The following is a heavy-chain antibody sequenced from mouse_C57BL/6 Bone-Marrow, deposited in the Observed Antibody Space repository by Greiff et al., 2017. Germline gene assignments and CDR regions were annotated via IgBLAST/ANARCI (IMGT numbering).Heavy chain of an antibody. CDR3: ARWRKDAMDY. V-gene: IGHV1-80*01. CDR1: GPSFLIYF. CDR2: IYPFNGDT. J-gene: IGHJ4*01. Sequence: VQLQQSGADPVPPWDSSPLHRNPPGPSFLIYFVNFFNHIHLTFLYFIVHIYPFNGDTNYNGKFNGKATLTADKSSSTAYMQLSSLTSEDSAVYCCARWRKDAMDYWGQGTSVTVSS.